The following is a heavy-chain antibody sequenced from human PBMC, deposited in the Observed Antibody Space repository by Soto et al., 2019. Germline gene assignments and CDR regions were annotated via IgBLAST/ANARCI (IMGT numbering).Heavy chain of an antibody. J-gene: IGHJ3*02. CDR3: ARAGFCSTTSCSDAFDI. CDR1: GYTFTNYA. Sequence: QVKLVQSGAEVKKPGASVKVSCKASGYTFTNYAMHWVRQAPGQRPEWMGWINAGNGNTKFSQRFQGRVTITRDTSVNIAYMELSSLTSEDTAVYYCARAGFCSTTSCSDAFDIWGQGTMVTVSS. CDR2: INAGNGNT. V-gene: IGHV1-3*01. D-gene: IGHD2-2*01.